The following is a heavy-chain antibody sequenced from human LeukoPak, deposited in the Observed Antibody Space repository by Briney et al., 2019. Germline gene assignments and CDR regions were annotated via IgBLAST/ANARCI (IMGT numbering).Heavy chain of an antibody. Sequence: GGSLRLSCAASGFTFSDYYMSWIRQAPGEGLEWVSYISSSSYTNYADSVQGRFTISRDNAKNSLYLQMNSLRAEDTAVYYCARDDAILTGLDGWGQGTLVTVSS. D-gene: IGHD3-9*01. J-gene: IGHJ4*02. CDR1: GFTFSDYY. CDR2: ISSSSYT. CDR3: ARDDAILTGLDG. V-gene: IGHV3-11*06.